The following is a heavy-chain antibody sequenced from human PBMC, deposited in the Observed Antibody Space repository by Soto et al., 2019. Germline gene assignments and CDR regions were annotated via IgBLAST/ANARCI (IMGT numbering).Heavy chain of an antibody. D-gene: IGHD4-4*01. CDR1: GFTVSSNY. Sequence: GGSLILSCAASGFTVSSNYMSWVRQAPGKGLEWVSVIYSGGSTYYADSVKGRFTISRDNSKNTLYLQMNSPRAEDTALYYCARDSNYVGAFDIWGQGTMVTVSS. V-gene: IGHV3-66*01. CDR2: IYSGGST. CDR3: ARDSNYVGAFDI. J-gene: IGHJ3*02.